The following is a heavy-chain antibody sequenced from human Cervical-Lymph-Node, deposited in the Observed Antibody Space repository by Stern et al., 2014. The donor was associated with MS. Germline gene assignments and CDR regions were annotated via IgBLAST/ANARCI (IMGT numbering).Heavy chain of an antibody. J-gene: IGHJ6*02. V-gene: IGHV5-51*01. CDR2: IYPDDSDI. Sequence: EVQLVESGAEVKKPGESLKISCKGSGYTFTNNWIAWVRQMPGKGLEWMGIIYPDDSDIRYSPSLQGQVTISADKSISTAHLQWSPLRAADRAVYYCARHPPRRKWDDPNYGMDVWGQGTTVTVSS. CDR3: ARHPPRRKWDDPNYGMDV. D-gene: IGHD1-1*01. CDR1: GYTFTNNW.